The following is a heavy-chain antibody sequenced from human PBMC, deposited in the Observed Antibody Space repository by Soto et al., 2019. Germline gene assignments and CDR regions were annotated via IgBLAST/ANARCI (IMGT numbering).Heavy chain of an antibody. D-gene: IGHD6-6*01. CDR2: IYPGDSDT. V-gene: IGHV5-51*04. Sequence: GESLKISCKGSGYSFTSYWIGWVRQMPGKGLEWARIIYPGDSDTRFSPSFQGRVTISADKPITTAYLQWSSLKASDTAMYYCARLLEYSSTYGMDVCGPGTTVTVSS. CDR3: ARLLEYSSTYGMDV. CDR1: GYSFTSYW. J-gene: IGHJ6*02.